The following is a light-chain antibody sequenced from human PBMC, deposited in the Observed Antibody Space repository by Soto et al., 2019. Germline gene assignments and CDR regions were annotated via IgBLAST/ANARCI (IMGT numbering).Light chain of an antibody. Sequence: EIVMTQSPATLSVSPGEGVTLSCRASQSFSSNLAWYQQRPGQAPRLLIYGASTRATGIPARFSGSGSGTEFTLTISSLQSEDFAVYYCQQRSNWPPKITFGQGTRLEIK. CDR3: QQRSNWPPKIT. CDR2: GAS. CDR1: QSFSSN. V-gene: IGKV3-15*01. J-gene: IGKJ5*01.